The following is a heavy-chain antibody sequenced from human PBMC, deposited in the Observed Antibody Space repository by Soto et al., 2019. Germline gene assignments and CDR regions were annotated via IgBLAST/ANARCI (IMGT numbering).Heavy chain of an antibody. CDR2: INPNSGGT. Sequence: ASVKVSCKASGYTFTGYYMHWVRQAPGQGLEWMGWINPNSGGTNYAQKFQGRVTMTRDTSISTAYMELSRPRSDDTAVYYCARDLRYFDWLLLDGLRKAAHYYYYGMDVWGQGTTVTVSS. CDR3: ARDLRYFDWLLLDGLRKAAHYYYYGMDV. V-gene: IGHV1-2*02. CDR1: GYTFTGYY. D-gene: IGHD3-9*01. J-gene: IGHJ6*02.